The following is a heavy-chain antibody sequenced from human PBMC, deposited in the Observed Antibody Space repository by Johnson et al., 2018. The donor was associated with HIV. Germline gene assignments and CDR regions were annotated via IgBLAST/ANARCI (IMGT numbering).Heavy chain of an antibody. Sequence: QMLLVESGGGVVQPGRSLRLACVASGFIVGTKYMSWVRQAPGKGLEWVAVISYDGSTKYYADSVNGRFTISRDNSKNSMYLQMNSLRAEDTAVYYCVCLRVSLSAFDIWGQGTMVTVSS. CDR2: ISYDGSTK. CDR1: GFIVGTKY. J-gene: IGHJ3*02. D-gene: IGHD2-21*01. V-gene: IGHV3-30*03. CDR3: VCLRVSLSAFDI.